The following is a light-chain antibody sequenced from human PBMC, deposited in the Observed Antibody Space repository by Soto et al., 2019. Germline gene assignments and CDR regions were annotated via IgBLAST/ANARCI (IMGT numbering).Light chain of an antibody. CDR2: DVS. V-gene: IGLV2-11*01. Sequence: QSALTQPRSVSGSPGQSVTISCTGTSSDVGGYNYVSWYQQHPGKAPKLMIYDVSERPSGVPDRFSGSKSGNTASLTISGLQAEDEADYYCCSYAGSYTWVFGGGTKRTV. CDR3: CSYAGSYTWV. J-gene: IGLJ3*02. CDR1: SSDVGGYNY.